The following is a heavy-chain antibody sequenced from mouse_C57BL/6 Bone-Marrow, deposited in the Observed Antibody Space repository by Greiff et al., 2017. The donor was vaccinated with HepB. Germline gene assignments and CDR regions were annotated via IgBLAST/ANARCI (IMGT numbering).Heavy chain of an antibody. Sequence: VKLVESGPGLVAPSQSLSITCTVSGFSLTGYGVHWVRQPPGKGLEWLVVIWSDGSTTYNSALKSRLSISKDNSKSQVFLKMNSLQTDDTAMYYCARHHGNDWYFDVWGTGTTVTVSS. CDR3: ARHHGNDWYFDV. J-gene: IGHJ1*03. V-gene: IGHV2-6-1*01. CDR1: GFSLTGYG. D-gene: IGHD2-1*01. CDR2: IWSDGST.